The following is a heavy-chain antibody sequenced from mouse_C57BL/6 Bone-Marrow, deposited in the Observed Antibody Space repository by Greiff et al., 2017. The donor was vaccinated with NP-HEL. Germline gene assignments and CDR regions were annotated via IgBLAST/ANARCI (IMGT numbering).Heavy chain of an antibody. CDR2: ISDGGSYT. V-gene: IGHV5-4*03. J-gene: IGHJ4*01. D-gene: IGHD1-1*01. Sequence: EVKLVESGGGLVKPGGSLKLSCAASGFTFSSYAMSWVRQTPEKRLEWVATISDGGSYTYYPDNVKGRFIISRDHAKNNLYLQMSHLKSEDTAMYYWARDSLYDCGSVPYTAMDDWGQRASVAVST. CDR1: GFTFSSYA. CDR3: ARDSLYDCGSVPYTAMDD.